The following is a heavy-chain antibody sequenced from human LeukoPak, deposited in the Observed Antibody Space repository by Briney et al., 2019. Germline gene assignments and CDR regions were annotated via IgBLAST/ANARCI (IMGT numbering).Heavy chain of an antibody. CDR1: GFTFRAYG. V-gene: IGHV3-30*18. CDR2: LSNGAKTN. J-gene: IGHJ3*02. D-gene: IGHD3-22*01. Sequence: PGGSLRLSCAASGFTFRAYGMHWVRQAPGKGLEWVAALSNGAKTNAYADAVKGRLTISRDNSRNTLFVQMNNLRPEDTAVYYCAKELGGYDAFDIWGQGTIVTVSS. CDR3: AKELGGYDAFDI.